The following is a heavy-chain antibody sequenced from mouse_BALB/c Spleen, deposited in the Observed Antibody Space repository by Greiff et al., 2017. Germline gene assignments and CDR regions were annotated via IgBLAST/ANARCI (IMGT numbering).Heavy chain of an antibody. J-gene: IGHJ2*01. CDR3: ARGYDGYWD. D-gene: IGHD2-3*01. V-gene: IGHV3-2*02. CDR1: GYSITSDYA. Sequence: EVKLMESGPGLVKPSQSLSLTCTVTGYSITSDYAWNWIRQFPGNKLEWMGYISYSGSTSYNPSLKSRISITRDTSKNQFFLQLNSVTTEDTATYYCARGYDGYWDWGQGTTLTVSS. CDR2: ISYSGST.